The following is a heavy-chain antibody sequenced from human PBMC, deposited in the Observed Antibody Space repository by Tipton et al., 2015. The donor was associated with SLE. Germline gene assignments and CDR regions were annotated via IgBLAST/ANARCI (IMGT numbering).Heavy chain of an antibody. D-gene: IGHD4-23*01. CDR3: ARVESGGWHFDN. CDR2: ISYSGST. CDR1: GDSITSITGTNW. Sequence: TLSLTCTVSGDSITSITGTNWWSWVRQPPGKGLEWIGYISYSGSTNYNPSLKSRVTISVDTSKNQFSLKLSSVTATDTAVYYCARVESGGWHFDNWGQGTLVTVSS. V-gene: IGHV4-61*01. J-gene: IGHJ4*02.